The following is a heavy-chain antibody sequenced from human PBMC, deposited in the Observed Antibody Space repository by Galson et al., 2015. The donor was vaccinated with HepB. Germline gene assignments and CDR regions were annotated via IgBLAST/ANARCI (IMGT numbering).Heavy chain of an antibody. CDR2: INPYSGDT. CDR3: SRASIRAHLDAEC. CDR1: GYTFTGYY. V-gene: IGHV1-2*02. Sequence: SVKVSCKASGYTFTGYYIHWVRQAPGQGLEWMGWINPYSGDTNYAQNFQGRVTMTRDTSINTSYMELSRLTSDDTAVYYCSRASIRAHLDAECWGQGTLVTVSS. D-gene: IGHD3/OR15-3a*01. J-gene: IGHJ4*02.